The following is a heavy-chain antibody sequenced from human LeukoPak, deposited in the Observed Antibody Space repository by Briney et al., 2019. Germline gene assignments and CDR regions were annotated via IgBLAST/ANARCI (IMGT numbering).Heavy chain of an antibody. Sequence: PGGSLRLSCTASGFTFSTYSMNWVRQAPGKGLEWVSSITSSSSYIFYVDSVKGGFTISRDNAKNSLHLQMDSLRAEDSAVYYCARSATSSSSRINWFDAWGQGTLVTVSS. CDR2: ITSSSSYI. J-gene: IGHJ5*02. D-gene: IGHD6-6*01. CDR3: ARSATSSSSRINWFDA. V-gene: IGHV3-21*01. CDR1: GFTFSTYS.